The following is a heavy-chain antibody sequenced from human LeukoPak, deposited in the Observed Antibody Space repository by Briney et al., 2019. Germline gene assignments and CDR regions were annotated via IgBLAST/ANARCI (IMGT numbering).Heavy chain of an antibody. CDR3: ARAELRYYYGPGEGY. D-gene: IGHD3-10*01. J-gene: IGHJ4*02. CDR2: INSDGSST. V-gene: IGHV3-74*01. Sequence: GGSLRLSCAASGFTFSSYWMHWVRHAPGKGLVWVSRINSDGSSTSYADSVKGRFTISRDNAKNTLYLQMNSLSAEDTAVYYCARAELRYYYGPGEGYWGQGTLITVSS. CDR1: GFTFSSYW.